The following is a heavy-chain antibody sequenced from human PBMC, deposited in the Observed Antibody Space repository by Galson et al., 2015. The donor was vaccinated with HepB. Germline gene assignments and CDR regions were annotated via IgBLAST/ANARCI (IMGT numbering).Heavy chain of an antibody. CDR2: IIPIFGTA. V-gene: IGHV1-69*13. Sequence: SVKVSCKASGGTFSSYAISWVRQAPGQGLEWMGGIIPIFGTANYAQTFQGRVTITADESTSTAYMELSSLRSEDTAVYHCARGPPNLESLDVWGQGTTVTVSS. CDR1: GGTFSSYA. J-gene: IGHJ6*02. CDR3: ARGPPNLESLDV. D-gene: IGHD3-3*01.